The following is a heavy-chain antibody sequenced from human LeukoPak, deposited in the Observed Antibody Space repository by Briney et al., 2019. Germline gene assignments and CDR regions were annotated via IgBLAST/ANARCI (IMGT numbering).Heavy chain of an antibody. Sequence: VASVKVSCKASGGTFSSYAISWVRQAPGQGLEWMGGIIPIFGTANYAQKFQGRVTITADESTSTAYMELSSLRSEDTAVYYCARVGTNYGGIRRYFDYWGQGTLVTVSS. CDR1: GGTFSSYA. CDR2: IIPIFGTA. V-gene: IGHV1-69*01. CDR3: ARVGTNYGGIRRYFDY. D-gene: IGHD4-23*01. J-gene: IGHJ4*02.